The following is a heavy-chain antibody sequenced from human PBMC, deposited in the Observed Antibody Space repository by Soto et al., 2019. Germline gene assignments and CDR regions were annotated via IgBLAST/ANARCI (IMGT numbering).Heavy chain of an antibody. CDR2: ITGSGNSV. Sequence: GPLRLSCAASGLTFSHNAISWVRPPPGKGLEWFSGITGSGNSVYYADSVKGRFIISRDNSKNTLYLQMNSLTADDTAVYYCGGGDCSSTSCYGYYYYGIDVWGQGFTVTVSS. CDR1: GLTFSHNA. D-gene: IGHD2-2*03. CDR3: GGGDCSSTSCYGYYYYGIDV. J-gene: IGHJ6*02. V-gene: IGHV3-23*01.